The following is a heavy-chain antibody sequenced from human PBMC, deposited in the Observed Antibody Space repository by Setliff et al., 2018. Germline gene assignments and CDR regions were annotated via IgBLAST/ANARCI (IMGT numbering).Heavy chain of an antibody. CDR1: GGSMITNDYF. J-gene: IGHJ6*03. CDR2: IYYSGDT. D-gene: IGHD3-3*01. CDR3: ARTHSIIKIFGVVSLLYHMDV. V-gene: IGHV4-39*07. Sequence: LSLTCTVSGGSMITNDYFWGWIRQPPGTGLEWIGSIYYSGDTYYNPSLKSRATVSVDTSTSQFSLRLTSVTAADSAVYFCARTHSIIKIFGVVSLLYHMDVWGTGTTVTVSS.